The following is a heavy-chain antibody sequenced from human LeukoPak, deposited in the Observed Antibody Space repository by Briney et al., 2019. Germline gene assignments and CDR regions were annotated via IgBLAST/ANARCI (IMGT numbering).Heavy chain of an antibody. J-gene: IGHJ4*02. CDR2: IYPGDSDT. CDR1: GYSFTSYW. V-gene: IGHV5-51*01. Sequence: GESLKISCKGSGYSFTSYWVGWVRQMPGKGLEWMGIIYPGDSDTRYSPSFQGQVTMTRDTSISTAYMELSRLRSDDTAVYYCARDGRSGGSSWYRFDYWGQGTLVTVSS. D-gene: IGHD6-13*01. CDR3: ARDGRSGGSSWYRFDY.